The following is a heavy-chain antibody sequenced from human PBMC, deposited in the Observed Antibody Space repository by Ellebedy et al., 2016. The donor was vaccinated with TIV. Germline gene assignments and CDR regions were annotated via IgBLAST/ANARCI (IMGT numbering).Heavy chain of an antibody. Sequence: MPSETLSLTYAISGGSFDSYYWSWIRQPPGKGLEWIGEIIHSGTTHYNPSLKSRVHMSVEKSKNQISLALTSVTAADTAVYYCVKGRGSYYMDVWGNGTTVTVSS. CDR2: IIHSGTT. J-gene: IGHJ6*03. CDR3: VKGRGSYYMDV. D-gene: IGHD3-16*01. CDR1: GGSFDSYY. V-gene: IGHV4-34*12.